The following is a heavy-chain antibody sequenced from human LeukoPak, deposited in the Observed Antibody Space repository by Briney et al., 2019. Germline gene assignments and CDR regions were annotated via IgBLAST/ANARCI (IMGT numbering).Heavy chain of an antibody. J-gene: IGHJ4*02. V-gene: IGHV1-2*02. Sequence: ASVKVSCKASVYTFTGYYMHWVRQAPGQGLEWMGWINPNSGGTNYTQEFQGRVTMTRDTSISTAYMELSRLRSDDTAVYYCASLYSGDYWGQGTLVTVSS. CDR1: VYTFTGYY. CDR3: ASLYSGDY. D-gene: IGHD1-26*01. CDR2: INPNSGGT.